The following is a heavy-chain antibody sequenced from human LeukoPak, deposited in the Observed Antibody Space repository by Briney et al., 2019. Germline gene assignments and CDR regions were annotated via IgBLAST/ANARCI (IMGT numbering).Heavy chain of an antibody. D-gene: IGHD1-26*01. J-gene: IGHJ4*02. CDR2: VYYIDNT. Sequence: SESLSLTCTVSGGSVGSAGYYWSWIRQPPGGGLEWIGYVYYIDNTNYNPSLKSRVTMSVNPSKNQFSLNLHSVTAADTAMYYCARTQSQSGSYRYYFAYWGQGTLVTVSS. V-gene: IGHV4-61*08. CDR3: ARTQSQSGSYRYYFAY. CDR1: GGSVGSAGYY.